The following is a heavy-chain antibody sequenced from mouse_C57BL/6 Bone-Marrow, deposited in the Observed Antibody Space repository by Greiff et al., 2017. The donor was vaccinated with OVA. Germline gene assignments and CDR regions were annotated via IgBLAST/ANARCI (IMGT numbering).Heavy chain of an antibody. J-gene: IGHJ2*01. CDR3: APRGFNCDYFDY. D-gene: IGHD4-1*01. CDR2: IDPANGNT. Sequence: EVKLVESVAELVRPGASVKLSCTASGFNIKNTYMHWVKQRPEQGLEWIGRIDPANGNTKYAPKFQGKATITADTSSNTAYLQLSSLTSEDTAIYYFAPRGFNCDYFDYWGQGTTLTVSS. V-gene: IGHV14-3*01. CDR1: GFNIKNTY.